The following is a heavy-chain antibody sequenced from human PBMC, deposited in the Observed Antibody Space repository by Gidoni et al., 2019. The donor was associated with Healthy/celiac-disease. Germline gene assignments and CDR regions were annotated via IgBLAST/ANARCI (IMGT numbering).Heavy chain of an antibody. CDR1: GASVSTNRAA. Sequence: QVQLQQSGPGLVKPSQTLSVTCAISGASVSTNRAAWNWIRQSPSRGVEWLGRTYYRSKWYNDYAVSVKSRITINPDTSKNQFSLQLNSVTPEDTAVYYCTRTDPDVDKYAFDIWGQGTMVTVSS. J-gene: IGHJ3*02. CDR2: TYYRSKWYN. V-gene: IGHV6-1*01. D-gene: IGHD5-12*01. CDR3: TRTDPDVDKYAFDI.